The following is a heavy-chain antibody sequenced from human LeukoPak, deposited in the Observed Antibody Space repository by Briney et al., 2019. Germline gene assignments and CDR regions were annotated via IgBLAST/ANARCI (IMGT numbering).Heavy chain of an antibody. CDR3: ARDRDNWNDPYFDY. Sequence: GGSLRLSCAASGFTFSSYSMNWVRQAPGKGLEWVSSISSSSSYIYYADSVKGQFTISRDNAKDSLYLQMNSLRAEDTAVYYCARDRDNWNDPYFDYWGQGTLVTVSS. CDR2: ISSSSSYI. V-gene: IGHV3-21*01. J-gene: IGHJ4*02. CDR1: GFTFSSYS. D-gene: IGHD1-20*01.